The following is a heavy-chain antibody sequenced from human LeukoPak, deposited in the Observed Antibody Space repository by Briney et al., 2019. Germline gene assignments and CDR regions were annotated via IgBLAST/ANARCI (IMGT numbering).Heavy chain of an antibody. V-gene: IGHV4-59*12. D-gene: IGHD3-16*01. CDR3: ASVLGGHAFDI. J-gene: IGHJ3*02. CDR1: GGSFSGYY. CDR2: IYYSGST. Sequence: PSETLSLTCAVYGGSFSGYYWSWIRQPPGKGLEWIGYIYYSGSTNYNPSLKSRVTISVDTSKNQFSLKLSSVTAADTAMYYCASVLGGHAFDIWGQGTMVTVSS.